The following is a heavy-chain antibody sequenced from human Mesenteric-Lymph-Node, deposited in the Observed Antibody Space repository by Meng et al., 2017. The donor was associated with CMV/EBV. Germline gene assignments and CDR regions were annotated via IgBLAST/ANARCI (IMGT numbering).Heavy chain of an antibody. CDR1: GYTFTGYY. Sequence: ASVKVSCKASGYTFTGYYMHWVRQAPGQGLEWMGWINPNSGGTNYAQKFQGRVTITTDESTSTAYMELSSLRSEDTAVYYCASSQGGWFDPWGQGTLVTVSS. CDR3: ASSQGGWFDP. V-gene: IGHV1-2*02. D-gene: IGHD1-26*01. CDR2: INPNSGGT. J-gene: IGHJ5*02.